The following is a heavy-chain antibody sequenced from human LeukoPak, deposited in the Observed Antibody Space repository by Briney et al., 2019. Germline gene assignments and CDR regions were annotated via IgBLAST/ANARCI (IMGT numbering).Heavy chain of an antibody. J-gene: IGHJ4*02. CDR2: IYYSGST. D-gene: IGHD3-9*01. V-gene: IGHV4-39*07. CDR3: ARGSNDILTGYYFDY. CDR1: GGAISSSSFY. Sequence: SETLSLTCTVSGGAISSSSFYWGWIRQPPGKGLEWIGSIYYSGSTYYNSSLKSRLTISVDTSRNQFSLRLSSVTAADTAVYYCARGSNDILTGYYFDYWGQGTLVTVSS.